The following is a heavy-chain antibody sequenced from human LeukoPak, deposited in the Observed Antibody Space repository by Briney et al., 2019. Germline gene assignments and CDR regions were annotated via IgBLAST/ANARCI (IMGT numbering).Heavy chain of an antibody. D-gene: IGHD1-26*01. CDR3: ARSIVGATVGAFDI. J-gene: IGHJ3*02. CDR2: ISSSSSYI. Sequence: GGSLRLSCAASGFTFSSYRMNWVRQAPGKGLEWVSSISSSSSYIYYADSVKGRFTISRDNAKNSLYLQMNSLRAGDTAVYYCARSIVGATVGAFDIWGQGTMVTVSS. CDR1: GFTFSSYR. V-gene: IGHV3-21*01.